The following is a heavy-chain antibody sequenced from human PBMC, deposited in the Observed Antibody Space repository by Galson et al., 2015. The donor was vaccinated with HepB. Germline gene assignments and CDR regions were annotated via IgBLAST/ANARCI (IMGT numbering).Heavy chain of an antibody. J-gene: IGHJ6*02. Sequence: SLRLSCAAAGFTFSNYGMHWVRQAPGKGLEWVAVVSFDGSNKYYADSVKGRFTISRDNSKNTLYLQMNSLRAEDTAVFYCAKDLSSGWYRPGDGMDVWGPGTTVTVSS. V-gene: IGHV3-30*18. CDR1: GFTFSNYG. D-gene: IGHD6-19*01. CDR2: VSFDGSNK. CDR3: AKDLSSGWYRPGDGMDV.